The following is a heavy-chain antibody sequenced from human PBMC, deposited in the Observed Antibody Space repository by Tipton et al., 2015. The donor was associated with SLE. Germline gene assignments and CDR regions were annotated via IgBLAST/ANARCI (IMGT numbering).Heavy chain of an antibody. CDR2: ITYRGST. CDR3: ARAGGGDSNWFDP. D-gene: IGHD2-21*01. Sequence: PGLVKPSETLSLSCTVSGGSMSTYYWSWIRQPPGKGLEWIGYITYRGSTNYNPSLSSRVSISVDTSKNQVSLKVNSVTAADTAVYYCARAGGGDSNWFDPWGQGTLVTVSS. J-gene: IGHJ5*02. V-gene: IGHV4-59*12. CDR1: GGSMSTYY.